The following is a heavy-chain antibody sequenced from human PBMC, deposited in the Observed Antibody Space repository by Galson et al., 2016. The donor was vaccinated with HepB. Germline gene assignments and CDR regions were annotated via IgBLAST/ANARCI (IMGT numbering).Heavy chain of an antibody. CDR2: INSDGTIS. CDR1: GFAFGSHW. J-gene: IGHJ5*02. V-gene: IGHV3-74*01. Sequence: SLRLSCAASGFAFGSHWMHWVRQVPGKGLMWVARINSDGTISNYADSVKGRFTISRDNAKNTLYLEMNSLRAEDTAVYNCVRDHSVVPTTAYNWFDPWGRGTLVTVSS. CDR3: VRDHSVVPTTAYNWFDP. D-gene: IGHD4-23*01.